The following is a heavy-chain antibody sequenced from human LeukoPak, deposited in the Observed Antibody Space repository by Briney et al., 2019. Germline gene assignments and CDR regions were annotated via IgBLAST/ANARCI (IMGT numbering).Heavy chain of an antibody. CDR1: GYSSTSYW. Sequence: GESLKISCKGSGYSSTSYWIGWVRQMPGKGLEWMGIIYPGDSDTRYSPSFQGQVTISADKSISTAYLQWSSLKASDTAMYYCARPILSMVRGEDDAFDIWGQGTMVTVSS. D-gene: IGHD3-10*01. J-gene: IGHJ3*02. V-gene: IGHV5-51*01. CDR2: IYPGDSDT. CDR3: ARPILSMVRGEDDAFDI.